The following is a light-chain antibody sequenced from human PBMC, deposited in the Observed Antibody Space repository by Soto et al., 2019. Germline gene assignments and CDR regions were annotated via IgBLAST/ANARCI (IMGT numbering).Light chain of an antibody. V-gene: IGLV1-51*01. CDR1: SSNIGNKY. Sequence: QSVLTQPPSVSAAPGQKVTISCSGSSSNIGNKYVSWYQQLPGTAPRLLIYDSNKRASGIPDRFSGSKSGTSATLGITGLQTGDEADYYCGTWDSTLSVWVFGGGTKLTVL. J-gene: IGLJ3*02. CDR2: DSN. CDR3: GTWDSTLSVWV.